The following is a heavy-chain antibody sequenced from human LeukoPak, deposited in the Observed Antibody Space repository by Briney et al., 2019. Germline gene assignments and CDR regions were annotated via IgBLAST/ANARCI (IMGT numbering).Heavy chain of an antibody. CDR3: ARGNSAWYAY. D-gene: IGHD6-19*01. J-gene: IGHJ4*02. CDR2: IYYTGST. Sequence: SETLSLTCTVSGGSISSYYWNWIRQLPGKGLEWIGYIYYTGSTNYNPSLRSRVTISVDTSKNQFSLKLSSVTAADTAVYYCARGNSAWYAYWGQGTLVTVSS. CDR1: GGSISSYY. V-gene: IGHV4-59*01.